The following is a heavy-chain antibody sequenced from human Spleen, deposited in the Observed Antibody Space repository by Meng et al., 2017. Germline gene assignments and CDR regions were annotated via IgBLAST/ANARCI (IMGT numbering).Heavy chain of an antibody. D-gene: IGHD5-24*01. CDR3: ARGGGYNHHWYIDL. Sequence: SVTVSCQASGYTFTGYYMHWVRQAPGQGLEWMGRINPKSGDTNYAQRYQDRVTMTRDTSIDTAYMELNSLISDDTAVYYCARGGGYNHHWYIDLWGHGTLVTVSS. J-gene: IGHJ2*01. V-gene: IGHV1-2*06. CDR1: GYTFTGYY. CDR2: INPKSGDT.